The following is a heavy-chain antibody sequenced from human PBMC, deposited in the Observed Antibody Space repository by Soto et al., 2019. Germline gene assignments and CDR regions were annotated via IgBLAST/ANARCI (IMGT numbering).Heavy chain of an antibody. CDR1: GGSFSGYY. V-gene: IGHV4-34*01. CDR3: ARNIVVVPLGGGMDV. Sequence: SETLSLTCAVYGGSFSGYYWSWIRQPPGKGLEWIGEINHSGSTNYNPSLKSRVTISVDTSKNQFSLKLSSVTAADTAVYYCARNIVVVPLGGGMDVWGQGTTVTVSS. J-gene: IGHJ6*02. CDR2: INHSGST. D-gene: IGHD2-2*01.